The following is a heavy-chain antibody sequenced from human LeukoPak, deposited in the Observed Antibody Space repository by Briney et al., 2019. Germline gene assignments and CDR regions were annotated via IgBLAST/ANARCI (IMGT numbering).Heavy chain of an antibody. V-gene: IGHV1-69*08. CDR1: GGSFSDYS. J-gene: IGHJ5*02. D-gene: IGHD5-12*01. Sequence: SVKVSCKASGGSFSDYSISWVRQAPGQGLEWMGRIIAILDTAHYAQKFEGRFTITADKSTTTVYMELSSLRSDDTAVYYCVRSGYDYDWFDPWGQGTLVTVSS. CDR2: IIAILDTA. CDR3: VRSGYDYDWFDP.